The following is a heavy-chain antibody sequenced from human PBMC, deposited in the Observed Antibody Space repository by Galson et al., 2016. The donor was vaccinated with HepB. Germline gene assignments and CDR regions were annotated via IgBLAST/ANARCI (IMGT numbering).Heavy chain of an antibody. J-gene: IGHJ6*03. CDR2: SNLYDGTI. CDR1: GYIFTSSG. Sequence: SVKVSCKASGYIFTSSGISWMRQAPGQGLEWVGWSNLYDGTINYARKFQGRVSLTTDTSTSTACMELRSLRFDDTAVYYCARDWDFNMDVWGKGTTVTVSS. D-gene: IGHD1-26*01. CDR3: ARDWDFNMDV. V-gene: IGHV1-18*04.